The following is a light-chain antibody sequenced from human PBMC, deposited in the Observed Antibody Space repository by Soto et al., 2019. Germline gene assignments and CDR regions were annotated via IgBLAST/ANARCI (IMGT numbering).Light chain of an antibody. V-gene: IGLV1-44*01. Sequence: QSVLTQPPSASGTPGQTVTVSCSGSSXNIGSYTVNWYQQLPGTAPKLVIYSNHQRPSGVPDRFSGSKSGTSASLAISGLQSEDEADYYCAAWDDSLNGSVFGSGTKVTVL. CDR2: SNH. J-gene: IGLJ1*01. CDR1: SXNIGSYT. CDR3: AAWDDSLNGSV.